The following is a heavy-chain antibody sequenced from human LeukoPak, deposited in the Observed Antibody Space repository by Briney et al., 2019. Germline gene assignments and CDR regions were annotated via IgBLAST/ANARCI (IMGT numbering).Heavy chain of an antibody. V-gene: IGHV3-53*01. Sequence: PGGSLRLSCAASGFTVITKDMTWVRQAPGKGLEWVSVLYSDGNTKYADSVQGRFTISRDNSKNTLYLEMNSLSPDDTAVYYCARGVAALATTTLSYWGQGTLVTVSS. CDR3: ARGVAALATTTLSY. CDR2: LYSDGNT. D-gene: IGHD1-26*01. J-gene: IGHJ4*02. CDR1: GFTVITKD.